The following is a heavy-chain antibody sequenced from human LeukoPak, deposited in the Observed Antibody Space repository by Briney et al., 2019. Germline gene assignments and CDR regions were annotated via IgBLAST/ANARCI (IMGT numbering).Heavy chain of an antibody. CDR3: ARTGIDSVVVPAAVNWFYC. D-gene: IGHD2-2*01. Sequence: ASVKVSCKASGYTFTGYDMHWVGQAPGQELEWMGWINPNSGGTNYAKKFQGRVTMTRDRSISTAYMELSSLRSDDAAVYYCARTGIDSVVVPAAVNWFYCWGQGTQVSVCS. J-gene: IGHJ5*01. CDR1: GYTFTGYD. V-gene: IGHV1-2*02. CDR2: INPNSGGT.